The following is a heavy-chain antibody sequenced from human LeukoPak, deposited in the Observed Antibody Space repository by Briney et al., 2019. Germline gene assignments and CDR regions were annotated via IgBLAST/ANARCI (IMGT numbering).Heavy chain of an antibody. J-gene: IGHJ4*02. D-gene: IGHD6-6*01. CDR2: INHSGST. V-gene: IGHV4-34*01. CDR3: ARASSIAARYGY. Sequence: SETLSLTCTVSGGSISSYYWSWIRQPPGKGLEWIGEINHSGSTNYNPSLKSRVTISVDTSKNQFSLKLSSVTAADTAVYYCARASSIAARYGYWGQGTLVTVSS. CDR1: GGSISSYY.